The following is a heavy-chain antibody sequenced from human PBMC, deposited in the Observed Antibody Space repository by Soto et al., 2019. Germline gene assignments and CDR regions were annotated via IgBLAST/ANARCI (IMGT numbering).Heavy chain of an antibody. CDR1: GFTFSSYS. CDR2: ISSSSSYI. V-gene: IGHV3-21*01. D-gene: IGHD3-22*01. J-gene: IGHJ3*02. CDR3: ASPYYYDSSFRGAAFDI. Sequence: GGSLRLSCAASGFTFSSYSMNWVRQAPGKGLEWVSSISSSSSYIYYADSVKGRFTISRDNAKNSLYLQMNSLRAEDTAVYYCASPYYYDSSFRGAAFDIWGQGTMVTVSS.